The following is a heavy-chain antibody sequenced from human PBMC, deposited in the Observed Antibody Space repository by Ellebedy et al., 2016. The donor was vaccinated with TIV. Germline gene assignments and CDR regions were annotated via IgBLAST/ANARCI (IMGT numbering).Heavy chain of an antibody. Sequence: GGSLRLSCAASGFAFSSYGMHWVRQAPGKGLEWVAVIWYDGSNKYYADSVKGRFTISRDNSKNTLYLQMNSLRAEDTAVYYCARESLTTVVRALDYWGQGTLVTVSS. CDR3: ARESLTTVVRALDY. V-gene: IGHV3-33*08. CDR1: GFAFSSYG. J-gene: IGHJ4*02. CDR2: IWYDGSNK. D-gene: IGHD4-23*01.